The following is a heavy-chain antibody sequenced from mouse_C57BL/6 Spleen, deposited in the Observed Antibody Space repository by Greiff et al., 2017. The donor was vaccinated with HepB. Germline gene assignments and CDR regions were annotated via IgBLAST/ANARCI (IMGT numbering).Heavy chain of an antibody. Sequence: QVQLQQPGAELVRPGSSAKLSCKASGYTFTSYWMHWVKQRPIQGLEWIGNIDPSDSETHYNQKFKDKATLTVDKSSSTAYMQLSSLTSEDSAVYYCARENDEYFNVWGTGTTVTVSS. CDR3: ARENDEYFNV. CDR1: GYTFTSYW. J-gene: IGHJ1*03. V-gene: IGHV1-52*01. D-gene: IGHD2-12*01. CDR2: IDPSDSET.